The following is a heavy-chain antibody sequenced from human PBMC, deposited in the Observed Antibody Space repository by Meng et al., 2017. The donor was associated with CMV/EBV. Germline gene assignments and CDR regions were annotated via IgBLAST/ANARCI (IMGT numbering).Heavy chain of an antibody. CDR3: ASPHPRESGGFPWCLDY. D-gene: IGHD6-25*01. CDR2: IKPNHGGT. V-gene: IGHV1-2*02. Sequence: QLPRAQSVAYAMQPGASVKVSRKPSGHTFPDYYTTRVRQAPGEWLEWMGWIKPNHGGTNYTQKFPGTVTMARDTTDNTVNMGLTNLRSGDSDVYYCASPHPRESGGFPWCLDYWGQGTLVTVSS. J-gene: IGHJ4*02. CDR1: GHTFPDYY.